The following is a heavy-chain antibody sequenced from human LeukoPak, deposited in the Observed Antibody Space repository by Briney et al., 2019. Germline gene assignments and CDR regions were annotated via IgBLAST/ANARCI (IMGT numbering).Heavy chain of an antibody. CDR2: IWYDGSNK. CDR3: ARDGGVVVAATGYYGMDV. Sequence: GRSLRLSCAASGFTFSSYGMHWVRQAPGKGLEWVAVIWYDGSNKYYTDSVKGRFTISRDNSKNTLYLQMNSLRAEDTAAYYCARDGGVVVAATGYYGMDVWGQGTTVTVSS. J-gene: IGHJ6*02. D-gene: IGHD2-15*01. V-gene: IGHV3-33*01. CDR1: GFTFSSYG.